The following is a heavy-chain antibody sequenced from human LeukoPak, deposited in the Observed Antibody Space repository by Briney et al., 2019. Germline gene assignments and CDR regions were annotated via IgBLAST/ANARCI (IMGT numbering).Heavy chain of an antibody. CDR3: ARDYLYTFNI. J-gene: IGHJ3*02. V-gene: IGHV3-30-3*01. Sequence: GRSLRLSCAASGFTFSNYAMHWVRQAPGKGLEWVAFISFDGSDKYYADSVKGRFTISRDNAKNSLYLQMNSLRDEDTAVYYCARDYLYTFNIWGQGAMVTVSS. CDR1: GFTFSNYA. D-gene: IGHD2-2*02. CDR2: ISFDGSDK.